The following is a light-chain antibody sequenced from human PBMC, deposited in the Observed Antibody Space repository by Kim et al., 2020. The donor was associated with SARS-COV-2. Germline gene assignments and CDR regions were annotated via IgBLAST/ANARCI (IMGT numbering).Light chain of an antibody. CDR1: QSVDND. J-gene: IGKJ2*01. Sequence: PGETATRSCRAGQSVDNDLAWYQQKPGQPPRLLSDGTSTRANGIPARFSGSGSGTDFTLTISSLQSEDLAVYYCQQYNDWSYTFGQGTKLEIK. CDR2: GTS. CDR3: QQYNDWSYT. V-gene: IGKV3-15*01.